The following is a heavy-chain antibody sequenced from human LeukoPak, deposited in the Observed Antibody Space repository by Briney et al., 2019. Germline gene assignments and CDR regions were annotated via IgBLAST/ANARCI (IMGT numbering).Heavy chain of an antibody. D-gene: IGHD4-17*01. CDR3: ARADYGLKYYFDY. CDR2: INHSGST. V-gene: IGHV4-34*01. Sequence: SETLSLTCTVSGGSISSYYWSWIRQPPGKGLEWIGEINHSGSTNYNPSLKSRVTVSVDTSKNQFSLKLSSVTAADTAVYYCARADYGLKYYFDYWGQGTLVTVSS. CDR1: GGSISSYY. J-gene: IGHJ4*02.